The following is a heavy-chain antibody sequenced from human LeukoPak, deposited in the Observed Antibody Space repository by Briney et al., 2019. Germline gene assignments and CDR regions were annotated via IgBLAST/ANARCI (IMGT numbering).Heavy chain of an antibody. CDR2: ISTHNGNT. V-gene: IGHV1-18*01. CDR3: AIRTGTYPYYFDY. CDR1: GYTFTTFG. Sequence: ASVKVSCKASGYTFTTFGLSWLRQAPGQGLEWMGWISTHNGNTNYAQKFQGRVTITTDTSTRTAYMDLRSLRSDYTAVYYCAIRTGTYPYYFDYWGQGALFSVSS. D-gene: IGHD3/OR15-3a*01. J-gene: IGHJ4*02.